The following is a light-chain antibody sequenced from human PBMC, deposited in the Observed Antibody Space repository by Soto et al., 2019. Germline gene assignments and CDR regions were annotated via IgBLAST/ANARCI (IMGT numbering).Light chain of an antibody. Sequence: QSVLTQPPSVSAAPGQKVTISCSGSSSNIGNNYVSWYQQLPETAPKLLIYENNKRPSGIPDRFSGSKSGASATLGITGLQTGDEADYYCGTWDSSLRALGVFGGGTKLTVL. J-gene: IGLJ3*02. CDR2: ENN. CDR1: SSNIGNNY. V-gene: IGLV1-51*02. CDR3: GTWDSSLRALGV.